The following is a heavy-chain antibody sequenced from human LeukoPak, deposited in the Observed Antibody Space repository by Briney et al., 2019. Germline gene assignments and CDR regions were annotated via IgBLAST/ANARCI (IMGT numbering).Heavy chain of an antibody. CDR3: VREGPVRFLEQIDY. CDR2: IHHGGST. CDR1: GDSISSSDYY. Sequence: PSETLSLTCTVSGDSISSSDYYWGWIRQSPGKGLEWIGNIHHGGSTSYNPSLKSRVTISLDMSKNQFSLKLNSVTAADTAVYYCVREGPVRFLEQIDYWGQGTLVTVSS. D-gene: IGHD3-3*01. V-gene: IGHV4-39*07. J-gene: IGHJ4*02.